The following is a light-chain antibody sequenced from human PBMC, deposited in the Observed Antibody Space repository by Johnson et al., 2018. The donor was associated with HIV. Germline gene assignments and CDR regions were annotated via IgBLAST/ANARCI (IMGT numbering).Light chain of an antibody. CDR2: DNN. CDR3: GTWDSSLSALYF. Sequence: QSVLTQPPSVSAAPGQKVTISCSGSSSNIGNNYVSWYQQLPGTAPKLLIYDNNKRPSGIPDRFSGSKSGTSATLGITGLQTGDEDDYYCGTWDSSLSALYFFGTGTKVTVL. CDR1: SSNIGNNY. J-gene: IGLJ1*01. V-gene: IGLV1-51*01.